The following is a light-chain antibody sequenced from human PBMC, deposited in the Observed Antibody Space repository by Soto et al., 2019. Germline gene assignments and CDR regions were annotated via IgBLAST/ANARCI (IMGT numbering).Light chain of an antibody. J-gene: IGLJ1*01. V-gene: IGLV2-14*03. CDR3: SSYTSSSTHV. CDR1: SSDVGAYNF. CDR2: YVS. Sequence: QAASVSGSPGQSITISCTGSSSDVGAYNFVSWYQQHPGKVPRLMIFYVSSRPSGVSDRFSGSKSGNTASLTISGRQAEDEGDYYCSSYTSSSTHVFGSGTKVTVL.